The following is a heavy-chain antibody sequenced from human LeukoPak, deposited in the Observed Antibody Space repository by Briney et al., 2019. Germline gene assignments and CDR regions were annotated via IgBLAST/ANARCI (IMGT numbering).Heavy chain of an antibody. CDR2: IKQDGSEK. Sequence: GGSLRLSCAASGFTFSDYWMTWFRQSPGKGLEWVAIIKQDGSEKYYLDSVKGRFTISRDNAKNSLYPQMSSLRAEDTAVYYCARSRGVNWGQGTLVTVSS. CDR1: GFTFSDYW. J-gene: IGHJ4*02. D-gene: IGHD3-10*01. CDR3: ARSRGVN. V-gene: IGHV3-7*01.